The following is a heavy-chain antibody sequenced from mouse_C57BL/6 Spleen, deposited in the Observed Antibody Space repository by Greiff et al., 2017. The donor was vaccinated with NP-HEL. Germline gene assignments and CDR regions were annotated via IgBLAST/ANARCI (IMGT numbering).Heavy chain of an antibody. CDR3: ARPGFHKEAMDY. CDR1: GFTFSDYG. J-gene: IGHJ4*01. Sequence: EVHLVESGGGLVKPGGSLKLSCAASGFTFSDYGMHWVRRAPEMGLEWVAYISSGSSTIYYADTVKGRFTISRDTARNPPFLQKTSLRSEDAAMYYCARPGFHKEAMDYWGQGTSVTVSS. CDR2: ISSGSSTI. V-gene: IGHV5-17*01. D-gene: IGHD3-1*01.